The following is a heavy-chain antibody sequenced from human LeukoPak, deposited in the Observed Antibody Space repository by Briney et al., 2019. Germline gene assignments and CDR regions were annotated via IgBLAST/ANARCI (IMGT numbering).Heavy chain of an antibody. D-gene: IGHD3-16*01. CDR1: GFTFSSYG. V-gene: IGHV3-33*08. CDR3: ARGHSSYVDY. J-gene: IGHJ4*02. CDR2: ISYDGRVA. Sequence: PGRSLRLSCAASGFTFSSYGMQWVRQAPGKGLEWVAVISYDGRVAYYADSVKGRFTISRDNSKNTLYLQMNNLRAEDTAVYYCARGHSSYVDYWGQGTLVTVSS.